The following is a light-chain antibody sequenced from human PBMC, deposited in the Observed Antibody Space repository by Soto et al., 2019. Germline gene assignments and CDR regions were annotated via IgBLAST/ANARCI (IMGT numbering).Light chain of an antibody. CDR3: MQGIRLPRRI. CDR2: EVS. CDR1: QSLMHSDGKTY. V-gene: IGKV2D-29*01. J-gene: IGKJ2*01. Sequence: DILMTQTPLSLSVTPGQPASISCKSSQSLMHSDGKTYLCWYLQKPDQPPQILIYEVSNRFSGVSDRLSSSGSVTDLTLKISRVEAEDVGDYFCMQGIRLPRRIFGQGNKLEIK.